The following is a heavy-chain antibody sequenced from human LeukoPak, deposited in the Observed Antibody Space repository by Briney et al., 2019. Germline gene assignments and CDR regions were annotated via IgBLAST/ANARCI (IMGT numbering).Heavy chain of an antibody. CDR2: IVLDGSSK. Sequence: GSSLRLSCAASGFTFSDYAMHWVRQAPGKGLEWVAVIVLDGSSKYYGGSVKGRFTISRDNSKNTLYLQMNSLRAEDTAVYFCARVSPTIGALHLWGQGTMVTVSS. V-gene: IGHV3-30-3*01. D-gene: IGHD2/OR15-2a*01. J-gene: IGHJ3*01. CDR1: GFTFSDYA. CDR3: ARVSPTIGALHL.